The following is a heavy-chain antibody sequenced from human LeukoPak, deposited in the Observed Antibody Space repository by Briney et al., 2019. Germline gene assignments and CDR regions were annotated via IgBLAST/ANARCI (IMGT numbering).Heavy chain of an antibody. CDR2: IYYSGST. D-gene: IGHD1-1*01. V-gene: IGHV4-59*01. Sequence: SETLSLTCTVSGGSISSYYWSWIRQPPGKGLEWIGYIYYSGSTNYNPSLKSRVTISVDTSKNQFSLKLSSVTAADTAVYYCARVNDDAFDIWGQGTMVTVSS. CDR1: GGSISSYY. CDR3: ARVNDDAFDI. J-gene: IGHJ3*02.